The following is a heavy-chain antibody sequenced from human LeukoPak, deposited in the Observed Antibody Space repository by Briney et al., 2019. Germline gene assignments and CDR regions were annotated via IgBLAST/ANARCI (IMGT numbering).Heavy chain of an antibody. D-gene: IGHD2-2*01. Sequence: PGGSLRLSCAASGFTFSSYAMYWVRQAPGKGLEWVSGINWNGGSTGYADSVKGRFTISRDNAKNSLYLQMNSLRAEDTALYYCARGDSTSLYYFDYWGQGTLVTVSS. CDR1: GFTFSSYA. CDR3: ARGDSTSLYYFDY. CDR2: INWNGGST. V-gene: IGHV3-20*04. J-gene: IGHJ4*02.